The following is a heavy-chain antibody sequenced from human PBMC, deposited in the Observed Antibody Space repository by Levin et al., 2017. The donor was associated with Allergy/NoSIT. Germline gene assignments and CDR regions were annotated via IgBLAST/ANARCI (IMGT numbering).Heavy chain of an antibody. V-gene: IGHV3-30*18. CDR3: AKDPAHVGELGENWFDP. CDR2: ISYDGSNK. Sequence: GGSLRLSCAASGFTFSSYGMHWVRQAPGKGLEWVAVISYDGSNKYYADSVKGRFTISRDNSKNTLYLQMNSLRAEDTAVYYCAKDPAHVGELGENWFDPWGQGTLVTVSS. D-gene: IGHD3-10*01. J-gene: IGHJ5*02. CDR1: GFTFSSYG.